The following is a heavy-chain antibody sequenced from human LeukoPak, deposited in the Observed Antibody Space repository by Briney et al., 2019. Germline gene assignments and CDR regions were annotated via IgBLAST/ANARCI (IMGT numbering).Heavy chain of an antibody. CDR2: ISGSGGSA. J-gene: IGHJ4*02. CDR3: ANHAAFGDYFDY. CDR1: GFTFSSYA. V-gene: IGHV3-23*01. Sequence: GGSLRLSCAASGFTFSSYAMSWVRQAPGKGLEWVSTISGSGGSAYYADSVKGRFTISRDNSKNTLYLQMNSLRAEDTAVYYCANHAAFGDYFDYWGQGTLVTVSS. D-gene: IGHD3-10*01.